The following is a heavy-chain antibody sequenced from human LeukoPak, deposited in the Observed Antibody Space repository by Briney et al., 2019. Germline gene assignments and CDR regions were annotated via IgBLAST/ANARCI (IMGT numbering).Heavy chain of an antibody. D-gene: IGHD2-15*01. CDR1: GGSISSYY. CDR2: IYYSGST. Sequence: ASETLSLICTVSGGSISSYYWSWIRQPPGKGLEWIGYIYYSGSTNYNPSLKSRVTISVDTSKNQFSLKLSSVTAADTAVYYCARTRFTYCSGGSCYSGRFDPWGQGTLVTVSS. J-gene: IGHJ5*02. V-gene: IGHV4-59*12. CDR3: ARTRFTYCSGGSCYSGRFDP.